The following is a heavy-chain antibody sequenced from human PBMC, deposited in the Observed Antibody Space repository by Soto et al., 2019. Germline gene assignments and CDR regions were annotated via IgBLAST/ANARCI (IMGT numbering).Heavy chain of an antibody. D-gene: IGHD3-22*01. CDR1: GFTVSSNY. CDR3: ALSSSGYYYVVY. J-gene: IGHJ4*02. CDR2: IYSGGST. V-gene: IGHV3-53*01. Sequence: GGSLRLSCAASGFTVSSNYMSWVRQAPGKGLEWVSVIYSGGSTYYADSVKGRFTISRDNSKNTLYLQMNSLRAEDTAVYYCALSSSGYYYVVYWGQGTLVTVSS.